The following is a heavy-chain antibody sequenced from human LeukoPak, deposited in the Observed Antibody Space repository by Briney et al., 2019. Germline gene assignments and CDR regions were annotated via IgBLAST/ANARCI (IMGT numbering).Heavy chain of an antibody. J-gene: IGHJ4*02. V-gene: IGHV3-23*01. CDR1: GFTFSSYA. Sequence: GGSLRLSCAASGFTFSSYAMSWVRQAPGKGLEWVSAISGSGGSTYYADSVKGRFTISRDNAKNSLYLQMNSLRAEDTALYYCASRSGWYVYWGQGTLVTVSS. CDR3: ASRSGWYVY. CDR2: ISGSGGST. D-gene: IGHD6-19*01.